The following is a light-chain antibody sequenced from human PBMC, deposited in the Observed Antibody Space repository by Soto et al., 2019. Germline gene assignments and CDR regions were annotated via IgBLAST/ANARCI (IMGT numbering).Light chain of an antibody. V-gene: IGLV1-40*01. CDR2: ANN. J-gene: IGLJ1*01. CDR1: SSNIGAGYD. CDR3: QSYDSTLSGYV. Sequence: QSVLTQPPSVSGAPGQRGTISCTGSSSNIGAGYDVHWYQQLPGTAPKLLIYANNNRPSGVPDRFAGSKSGTSVSLAITGLQSDDEADYYCQSYDSTLSGYVFGTGTKLTVL.